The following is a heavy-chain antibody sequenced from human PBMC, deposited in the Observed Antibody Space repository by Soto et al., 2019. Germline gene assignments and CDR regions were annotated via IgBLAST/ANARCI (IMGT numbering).Heavy chain of an antibody. CDR2: FSNGGST. V-gene: IGHV4-59*01. CDR1: GDSINNYY. J-gene: IGHJ4*02. Sequence: QVQLQESGPGLVRPSETLSLTCSVSGDSINNYYWAWIRQSPGKGLEWIVFFSNGGSTNYNPPLKSRVSISVDTPNNHFSLGVTTVTAADTAVYYWARVGARYCSGTTCAKAYWGQGALVSVSS. D-gene: IGHD6-19*01. CDR3: ARVGARYCSGTTCAKAY.